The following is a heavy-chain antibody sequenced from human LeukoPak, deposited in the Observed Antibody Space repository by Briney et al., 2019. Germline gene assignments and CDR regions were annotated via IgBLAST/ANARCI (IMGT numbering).Heavy chain of an antibody. CDR1: GGSISSYY. CDR3: ARGRTGRTISFDY. J-gene: IGHJ4*02. V-gene: IGHV4-59*01. D-gene: IGHD5-24*01. Sequence: KPSETLSLTCTVSGGSISSYYWSWIRQPPGKGLEWIGCIYYSGSTNYNPSLKSRVTISVDTSNNQFSLKLTSLTAADTAVHYCARGRTGRTISFDYWGQGTLVTVSS. CDR2: IYYSGST.